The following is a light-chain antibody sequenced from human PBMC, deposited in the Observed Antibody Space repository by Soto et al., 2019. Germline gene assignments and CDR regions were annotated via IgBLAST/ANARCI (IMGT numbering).Light chain of an antibody. Sequence: EIVLTQSPGTLSLSPGERASLSCSSSQSVSSSYLAWYQQKPGQAPRLLIYGASSRATGIPDRFSGSGSGTDFTLTISRLEPEDFAVYFCQQYDTSPWTFGQGTKVDI. CDR2: GAS. V-gene: IGKV3-20*01. CDR1: QSVSSSY. J-gene: IGKJ1*01. CDR3: QQYDTSPWT.